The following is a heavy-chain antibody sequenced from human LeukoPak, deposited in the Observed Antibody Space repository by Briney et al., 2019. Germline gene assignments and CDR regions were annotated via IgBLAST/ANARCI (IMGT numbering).Heavy chain of an antibody. CDR3: AKQLGYCSDGSCYFPY. CDR2: ISNNGGYT. J-gene: IGHJ4*02. D-gene: IGHD2-15*01. V-gene: IGHV3-23*01. CDR1: GSTFSSSA. Sequence: GRSLRLSCAASGSTFSSSATSSVRHAPGKGLECVSAISNNGGYTYYADSVQGRFTISRDNSKSTLCLQMNSLRAEDTAVYYCAKQLGYCSDGSCYFPYWGQGTLVTVSS.